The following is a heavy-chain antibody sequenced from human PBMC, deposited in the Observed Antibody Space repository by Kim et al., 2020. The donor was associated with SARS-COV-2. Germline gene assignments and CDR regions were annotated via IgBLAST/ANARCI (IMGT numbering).Heavy chain of an antibody. CDR2: INHSGST. D-gene: IGHD3-16*02. Sequence: SETLSLTCAVYGGSFSGYYWSWIRQPPGKGLEWIGEINHSGSTNYNPSLKSRVTISVDTSKNQFSLKLSSVTAADTAVYYCARLGGHYDYVWGSYRPNWFDPWGQGTLVTVSS. V-gene: IGHV4-34*01. CDR3: ARLGGHYDYVWGSYRPNWFDP. CDR1: GGSFSGYY. J-gene: IGHJ5*02.